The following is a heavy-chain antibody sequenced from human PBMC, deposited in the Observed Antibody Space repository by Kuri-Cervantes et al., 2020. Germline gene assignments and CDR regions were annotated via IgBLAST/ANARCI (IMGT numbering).Heavy chain of an antibody. CDR1: GGSISGNY. CDR3: ARGGNGYGFGELDY. V-gene: IGHV4-59*12. D-gene: IGHD3-10*01. J-gene: IGHJ4*02. Sequence: SETLSLTCTISGGSISGNYWSWIRQPPGKGLEWIGHIYSSGSTSYNLSLKSRVTISVDTSKNQFSLKLSSVTAADTAVYYCARGGNGYGFGELDYWGQGTLVTVSS. CDR2: IYSSGST.